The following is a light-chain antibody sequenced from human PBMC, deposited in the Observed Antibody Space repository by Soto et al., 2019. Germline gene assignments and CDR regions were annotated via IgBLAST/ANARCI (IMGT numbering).Light chain of an antibody. CDR3: QQYESLPLT. CDR2: DAS. J-gene: IGKJ5*01. Sequence: DIQMTQSPSSLYASVGDRVTITCQASQDINKNLIWYQQKPGKAPKLLIYDASDLETGVPSRFSGSGSGTGFTFTISSLQPEDFATNYCQQYESLPLTFGQGTRLEIK. V-gene: IGKV1-33*01. CDR1: QDINKN.